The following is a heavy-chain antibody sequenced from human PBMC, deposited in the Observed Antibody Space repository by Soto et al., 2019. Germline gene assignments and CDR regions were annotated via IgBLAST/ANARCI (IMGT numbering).Heavy chain of an antibody. CDR1: GGSVSSGSYY. CDR3: AAPGWGAFHAFDI. D-gene: IGHD3-10*01. J-gene: IGHJ3*02. Sequence: PSETLSLTCTVSGGSVSSGSYYWSWIRQPPGKGLEWIGYIYYSGSTNYNPSLKSRVTISVDTSKNQFSLKLSSVTAADTAVYYCAAPGWGAFHAFDIWGQGTMVTVSS. CDR2: IYYSGST. V-gene: IGHV4-61*01.